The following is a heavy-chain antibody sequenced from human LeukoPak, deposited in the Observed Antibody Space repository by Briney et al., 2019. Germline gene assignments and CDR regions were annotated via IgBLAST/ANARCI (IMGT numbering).Heavy chain of an antibody. V-gene: IGHV4-4*07. CDR2: IYSSGST. CDR3: ARAPVNMGDYYYYGMDV. D-gene: IGHD3-16*01. J-gene: IGHJ6*02. CDR1: VGSISSYY. Sequence: SETLSLTCTVSVGSISSYYWSWIRQPAGKGLECIVRIYSSGSTNYNPSLKSRVTMSVDTSKNQFSLKLSSVTAADAAVYYCARAPVNMGDYYYYGMDVWGQGTMVTVSS.